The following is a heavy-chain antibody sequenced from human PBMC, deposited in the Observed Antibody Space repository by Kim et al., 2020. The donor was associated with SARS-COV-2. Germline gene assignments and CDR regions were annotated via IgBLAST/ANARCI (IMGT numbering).Heavy chain of an antibody. Sequence: NPSLQSRVTISVDTSKNQFSLKLSSVTAADTAVYYCARDAYSSGWGRFDYWGQGTLVTVSS. V-gene: IGHV4-39*01. J-gene: IGHJ4*02. D-gene: IGHD6-19*01. CDR3: ARDAYSSGWGRFDY.